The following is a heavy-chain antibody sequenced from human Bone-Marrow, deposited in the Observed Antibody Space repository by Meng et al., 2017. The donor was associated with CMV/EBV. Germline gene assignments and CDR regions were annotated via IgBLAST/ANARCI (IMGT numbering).Heavy chain of an antibody. D-gene: IGHD3-3*01. CDR2: ISYSGRT. Sequence: SETLSLSCTVPGGFISSYYWSWIRQPRGKGLEWNGYISYSGRTNYNPSLKSRVTISVDTSNNQFSLKLSSVTAADTAVYYCARAEYYDLWSGYYTSDYGMDVWGQGTTVTVSS. J-gene: IGHJ6*02. V-gene: IGHV4-59*01. CDR1: GGFISSYY. CDR3: ARAEYYDLWSGYYTSDYGMDV.